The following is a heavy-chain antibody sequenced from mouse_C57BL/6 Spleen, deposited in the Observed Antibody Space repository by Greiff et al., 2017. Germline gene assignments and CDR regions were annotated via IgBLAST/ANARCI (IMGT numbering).Heavy chain of an antibody. CDR3: ARILYSNYAMDY. V-gene: IGHV5-17*01. J-gene: IGHJ4*01. D-gene: IGHD2-5*01. CDR2: ISSGSSTI. Sequence: EVKVVESGGGLVKPGGSLKLSCAASGFTFSDYGMHWVRQAPEKGLEWVAYISSGSSTIYYADTVKGRFTISRYDAKNTLFLQMTSLRSEDTAMFYCARILYSNYAMDYWGQGTSVTVSS. CDR1: GFTFSDYG.